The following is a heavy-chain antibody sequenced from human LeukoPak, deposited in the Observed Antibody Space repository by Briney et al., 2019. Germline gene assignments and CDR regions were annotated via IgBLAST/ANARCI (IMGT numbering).Heavy chain of an antibody. Sequence: PGGSLRLSCAASGFTFGTYGLAWVRQAPGKGLEWVSAISASGDHTYYADSVKGRFSISRDNSKNTSYLQMNSLRAEDTALYYCAKEMGSSQPFDYWGQGTLVTVSS. CDR2: ISASGDHT. J-gene: IGHJ4*02. CDR1: GFTFGTYG. D-gene: IGHD3-10*01. CDR3: AKEMGSSQPFDY. V-gene: IGHV3-23*01.